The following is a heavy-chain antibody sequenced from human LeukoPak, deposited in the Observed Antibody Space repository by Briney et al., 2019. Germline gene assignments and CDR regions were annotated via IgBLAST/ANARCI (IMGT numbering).Heavy chain of an antibody. Sequence: PGGSLRLSCAASGFTFSDYYMSWNRQAPGKGLEWVSAISGSGGSTYYADSVKGRFTISRDNSKNTLYLQMNSLRAEDTAVYYCAKDFEGSGWYLDYWGQGTLVTVSS. CDR1: GFTFSDYY. J-gene: IGHJ4*02. D-gene: IGHD6-19*01. V-gene: IGHV3-23*01. CDR3: AKDFEGSGWYLDY. CDR2: ISGSGGST.